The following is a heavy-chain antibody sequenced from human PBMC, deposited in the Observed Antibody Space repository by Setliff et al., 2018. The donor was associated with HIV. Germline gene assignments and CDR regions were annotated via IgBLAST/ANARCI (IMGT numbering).Heavy chain of an antibody. CDR1: GGSISDSRYY. J-gene: IGHJ4*02. Sequence: SETLSLTCTVSGGSISDSRYYWGWIRQPPGKGLEWIGNIYYSGSTYYNPSPKSRVTISVDTSKNHFSLKLSSVTAADTAVYYCARPVEMANREFDYWGQGTLVTVSS. V-gene: IGHV4-39*01. CDR3: ARPVEMANREFDY. CDR2: IYYSGST. D-gene: IGHD1-26*01.